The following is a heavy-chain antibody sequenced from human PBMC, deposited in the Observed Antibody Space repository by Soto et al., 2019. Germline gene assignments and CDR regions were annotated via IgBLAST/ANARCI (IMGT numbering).Heavy chain of an antibody. J-gene: IGHJ4*02. CDR1: GQSFSGHS. Sequence: QVQLQQWGAGLVKPSETLSLSCAVYGQSFSGHSWAWIRQPPGKGLEWIGEINESGSTYYNTSITSRVTIATDTSKNQFSLKLSSVSAADTSAYVCARGSVIVALLGELEDVNYDYWGQGTLVNVSS. V-gene: IGHV4-34*01. D-gene: IGHD1-1*01. CDR3: ARGSVIVALLGELEDVNYDY. CDR2: INESGST.